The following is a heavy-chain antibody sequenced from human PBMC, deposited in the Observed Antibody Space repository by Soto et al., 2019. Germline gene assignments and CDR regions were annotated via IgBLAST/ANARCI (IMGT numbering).Heavy chain of an antibody. V-gene: IGHV3-30*04. D-gene: IGHD3-22*01. J-gene: IGHJ4*02. CDR1: GFTFRSYA. Sequence: QVQLVESGGGVVQPGRSLRLSCGVSGFTFRSYAMYWVRQAPGKGLEWVAVITHDGSQKYYADYVKGRFTISRDNSKNKLCLQMYSLREDDAAVYYCARDPFDYDSDLGPPPSRGFDYWGQGTLVTVSS. CDR2: ITHDGSQK. CDR3: ARDPFDYDSDLGPPPSRGFDY.